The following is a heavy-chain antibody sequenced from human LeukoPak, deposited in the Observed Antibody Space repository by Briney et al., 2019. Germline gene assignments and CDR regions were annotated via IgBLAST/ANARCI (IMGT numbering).Heavy chain of an antibody. D-gene: IGHD5-12*01. CDR1: GFTFSSYA. J-gene: IGHJ4*02. CDR2: ISYDGSNK. V-gene: IGHV3-30*04. CDR3: AKVSGYDVGPIDY. Sequence: GGSLRLSCAASGFTFSSYAMHWVRQAPGKGLEWVAVISYDGSNKYYADSVKGRFTISRDNSKNTLYLQMNSLRAEDTAVYYCAKVSGYDVGPIDYWGQGTLVTVSS.